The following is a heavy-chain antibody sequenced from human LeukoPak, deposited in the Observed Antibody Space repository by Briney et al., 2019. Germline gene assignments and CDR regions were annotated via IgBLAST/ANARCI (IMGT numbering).Heavy chain of an antibody. CDR2: IIPIFGTA. Sequence: SVKVSCKASGYTFTTYGISWVRQAPGQGLEWMGGIIPIFGTANYAQKFQGRVTITADESTSTAYMELSSLRSEDTAVYYCASSVVAATLDAFDIWGQGTMVTVSS. J-gene: IGHJ3*02. CDR1: GYTFTTYG. CDR3: ASSVVAATLDAFDI. D-gene: IGHD2-15*01. V-gene: IGHV1-69*13.